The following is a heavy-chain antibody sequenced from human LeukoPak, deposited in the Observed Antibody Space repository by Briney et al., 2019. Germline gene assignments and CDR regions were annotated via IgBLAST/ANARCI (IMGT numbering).Heavy chain of an antibody. CDR1: GGTFSSYA. CDR2: IIPILGIA. Sequence: SVKVSCKASGGTFSSYAISWVRQAPGQGLEWMGRIIPILGIANYAQKFQGRVTITADKSTSTAYMELSSLRSEDTAVYYCARDSRDGHTGEDYWGQGTPVTVSS. J-gene: IGHJ4*02. V-gene: IGHV1-69*04. D-gene: IGHD5-24*01. CDR3: ARDSRDGHTGEDY.